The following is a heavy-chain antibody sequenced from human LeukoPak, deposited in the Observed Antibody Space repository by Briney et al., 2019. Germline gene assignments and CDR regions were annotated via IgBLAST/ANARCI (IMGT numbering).Heavy chain of an antibody. CDR1: GFMFSNYW. J-gene: IGHJ4*02. Sequence: GGSLRLSCADSGFMFSNYWMNWVRQGPGKGLEWVANIKPDGSEKYYVDSVKGRFTISRDNAKNSVFLQMNSLRAEDTAVYYCAKSTTVTDLGDYWGQGTLVTVSS. D-gene: IGHD4-17*01. CDR3: AKSTTVTDLGDY. V-gene: IGHV3-7*03. CDR2: IKPDGSEK.